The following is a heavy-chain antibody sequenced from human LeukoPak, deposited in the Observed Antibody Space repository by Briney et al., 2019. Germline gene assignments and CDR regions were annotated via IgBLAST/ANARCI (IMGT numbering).Heavy chain of an antibody. D-gene: IGHD3-22*01. CDR2: ICSSGST. J-gene: IGHJ5*02. CDR3: ARHGAPYYYDSNTWFDP. V-gene: IGHV4-4*09. Sequence: PSGTLSLTCIVSGSSISTYYWSWIRQSPGKGLEWIGYICSSGSTNYNPSLKRRVIISVDTSKNQFSLKLSSVTAADTAVYYCARHGAPYYYDSNTWFDPWGQGTLVTVSS. CDR1: GSSISTYY.